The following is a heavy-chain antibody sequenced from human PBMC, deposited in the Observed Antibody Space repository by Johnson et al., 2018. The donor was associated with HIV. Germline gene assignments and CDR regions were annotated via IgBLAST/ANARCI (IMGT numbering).Heavy chain of an antibody. D-gene: IGHD1-26*01. CDR2: IKSKTDGGTT. V-gene: IGHV3-15*01. CDR1: GFTFSNAW. J-gene: IGHJ3*02. Sequence: LSCAASGFTFSNAWMSWVRQAPGKGLEWVGRIKSKTDGGTTDYAAPVKGRFTISRDDSKNTLYLQMNSLKTEDTAVYYCAAPWELDAFDIWGQGTMVTVSS. CDR3: AAPWELDAFDI.